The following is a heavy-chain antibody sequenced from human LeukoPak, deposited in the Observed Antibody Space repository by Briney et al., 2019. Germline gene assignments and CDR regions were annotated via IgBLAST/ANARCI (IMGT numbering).Heavy chain of an antibody. CDR2: IIPIFGTA. D-gene: IGHD3-3*01. V-gene: IGHV1-69*01. CDR3: AREWGYDFWSGYYTNAFDI. Sequence: SVKVSCKASGGTFSSYAISWVRQAPGQGLEWLGGIIPIFGTANYAQKFQGRVTITADESTSTAYMELSSLRSEDTGVYYCAREWGYDFWSGYYTNAFDIWGQGTMVTVSS. CDR1: GGTFSSYA. J-gene: IGHJ3*02.